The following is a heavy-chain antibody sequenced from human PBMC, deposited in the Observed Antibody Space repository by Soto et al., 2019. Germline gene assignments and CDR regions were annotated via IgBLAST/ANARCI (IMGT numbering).Heavy chain of an antibody. CDR2: ISSSSSYI. V-gene: IGHV3-21*01. D-gene: IGHD3-3*01. CDR3: ARASGITIFGVVRLAYYGMDV. J-gene: IGHJ6*02. Sequence: GGSLRLSCAASGFTFSSYSMNWVRQAPGKGLEWVSSISSSSSYIYYADSVKGRFTISRDNAKNSLYLQMNNLRAEDTAVYYCARASGITIFGVVRLAYYGMDVWGQGTTVTVSS. CDR1: GFTFSSYS.